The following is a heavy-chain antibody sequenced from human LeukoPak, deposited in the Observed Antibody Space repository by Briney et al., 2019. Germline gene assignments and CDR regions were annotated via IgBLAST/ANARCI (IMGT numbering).Heavy chain of an antibody. V-gene: IGHV4-30-4*01. CDR1: GGSISSGDYY. CDR3: AVYCSSTSCKRGSFDP. D-gene: IGHD2-2*01. J-gene: IGHJ5*02. CDR2: IYYSGST. Sequence: SQTLSLTCTVSGGSISSGDYYWSWIRQPPGKGLEWIGYIYYSGSTYYNPSLKSRVTISVDTSKNQFSLKLSSVTAADTAVYYCAVYCSSTSCKRGSFDPWGQGTLVTVSP.